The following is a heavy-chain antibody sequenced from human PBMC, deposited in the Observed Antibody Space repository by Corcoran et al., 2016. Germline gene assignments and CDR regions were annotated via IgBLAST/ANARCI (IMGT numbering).Heavy chain of an antibody. CDR2: ISSSSSHI. CDR1: GFPFSSYS. CDR3: ARDRGVARDY. J-gene: IGHJ4*02. D-gene: IGHD3-10*01. V-gene: IGHV3-21*01. Sequence: EVQLVESGGGLVKPGGSLRLSCAASGFPFSSYSMNWVRQAPGKGLECVSAISSSSSHIYYADSVKGRFTISRDNAKNSLYLQMNRLRAEDTAVYYGARDRGVARDYGGQGTLFTVSS.